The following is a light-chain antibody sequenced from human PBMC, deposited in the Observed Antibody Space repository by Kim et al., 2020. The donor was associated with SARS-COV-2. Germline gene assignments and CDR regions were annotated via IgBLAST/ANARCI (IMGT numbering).Light chain of an antibody. J-gene: IGLJ2*01. Sequence: VALGPTVRITCQGDSLRSYYASWYQQKSGQAPVLVIYGKNNRPSGIPDRFSGSSSGNTASLTITGAQAEDEADYYCNSRDSSDNVVFGGGTQLTVL. CDR1: SLRSYY. CDR3: NSRDSSDNVV. CDR2: GKN. V-gene: IGLV3-19*01.